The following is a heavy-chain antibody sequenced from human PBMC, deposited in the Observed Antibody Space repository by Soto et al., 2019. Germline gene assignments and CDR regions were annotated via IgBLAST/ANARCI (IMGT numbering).Heavy chain of an antibody. V-gene: IGHV3-11*05. CDR3: ARGDRGADS. CDR1: GFTFNGYY. CDR2: ISSSSSDI. J-gene: IGHJ4*02. Sequence: QVQLVESGGGLVKPGGSLRLSCVASGFTFNGYYMSWIRQAPGKGPEWVSYISSSSSDINYADSVKGRFTTSRDNAKNSLHLQMNSLRAEDTAVYDCARGDRGADSWGPGTLVTVSS.